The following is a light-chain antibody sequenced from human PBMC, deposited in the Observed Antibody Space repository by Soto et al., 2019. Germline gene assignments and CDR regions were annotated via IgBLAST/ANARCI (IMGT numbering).Light chain of an antibody. CDR3: SSFAGSDSYV. V-gene: IGLV2-8*01. CDR2: EVT. CDR1: SSYVGGYDY. J-gene: IGLJ1*01. Sequence: QSVLTQPPSASGSPGQSVTISCTGNSSYVGGYDYVSWYQQHPDKAPKLIIYEVTKRPSGVPDRFSGSKSGNTASLTVSELQAEDEADYYCSSFAGSDSYVFGSGTKVTVL.